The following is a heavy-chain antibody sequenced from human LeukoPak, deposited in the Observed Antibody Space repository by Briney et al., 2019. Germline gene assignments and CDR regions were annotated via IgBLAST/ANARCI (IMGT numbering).Heavy chain of an antibody. CDR1: GGSISSSSYY. D-gene: IGHD3-10*01. CDR3: ARDMRNYGCIDY. J-gene: IGHJ4*02. Sequence: SETLSLTCTVSGGSISSSSYYWGWIRQPPGKGLEWIGSIYYSGSTYDNPSLKSRVTISVDTSKNQFSLKLSSVTAADTAVYYCARDMRNYGCIDYWGQGTLVTVSS. V-gene: IGHV4-39*07. CDR2: IYYSGST.